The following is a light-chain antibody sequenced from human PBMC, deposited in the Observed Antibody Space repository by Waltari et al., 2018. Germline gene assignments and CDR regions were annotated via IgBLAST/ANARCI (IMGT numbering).Light chain of an antibody. CDR2: YAN. V-gene: IGKV1-17*01. CDR1: QGINSY. CDR3: QQGNSYPIT. Sequence: DIQMSQSPSSLSASVGDRVTITCRASQGINSYLNWYQQKPGKAPKLLIYYANSLASGVPSRFSGSGSGTEFTLTISSLQPEDFATYYCQQGNSYPITFGGGTKVEIK. J-gene: IGKJ4*01.